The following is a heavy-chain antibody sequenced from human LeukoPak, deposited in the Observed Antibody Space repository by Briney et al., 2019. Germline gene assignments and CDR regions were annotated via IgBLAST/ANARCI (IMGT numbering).Heavy chain of an antibody. V-gene: IGHV3-43*01. Sequence: PGGSLRLSCAASGFTFDDYTMHWVRQAPGKGLEWVSLISWDGGSTYYADSVKGRFTISRDNSKNTLFLQMNSLRAEDTAVYYCAKDHSSGWPYCFPYWGQGTLVTVSS. J-gene: IGHJ4*02. CDR3: AKDHSSGWPYCFPY. CDR2: ISWDGGST. CDR1: GFTFDDYT. D-gene: IGHD6-19*01.